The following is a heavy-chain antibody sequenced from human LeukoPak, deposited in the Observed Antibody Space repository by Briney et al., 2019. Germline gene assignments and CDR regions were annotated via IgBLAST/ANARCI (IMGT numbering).Heavy chain of an antibody. CDR3: ARAAGYSSGWYDYFDY. J-gene: IGHJ4*02. D-gene: IGHD6-19*01. CDR1: GYTFTSYY. CDR2: INPSGGST. V-gene: IGHV1-46*01. Sequence: ASVKVSCKASGYTFTSYYMHWVRQAPGQGLEWMGIINPSGGSTSYAQKLQGRVTMTTDTSTSTAYMELRSLRSDDTAVYYCARAAGYSSGWYDYFDYWGQGTLVTVSS.